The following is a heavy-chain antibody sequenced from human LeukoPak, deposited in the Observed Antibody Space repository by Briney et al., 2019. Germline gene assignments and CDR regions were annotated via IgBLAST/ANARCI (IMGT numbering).Heavy chain of an antibody. D-gene: IGHD1-26*01. CDR3: AKDASVGSYLGAFHV. CDR1: GFTFSSYG. J-gene: IGHJ3*01. CDR2: ISYDGSNK. V-gene: IGHV3-30*18. Sequence: PGGSLRLSCAASGFTFSSYGMHWVRQAPGKGLEWVAVISYDGSNKYYADSVKGRFTISRDNSKNTLYVHMSSLRAEDTALYYCAKDASVGSYLGAFHVWGQGTMVTVSS.